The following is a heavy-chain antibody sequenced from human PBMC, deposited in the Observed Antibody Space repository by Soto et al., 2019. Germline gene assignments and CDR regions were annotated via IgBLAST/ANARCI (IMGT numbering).Heavy chain of an antibody. CDR3: ARARIRAVYAFAF. V-gene: IGHV4-31*03. CDR2: IYYNGNT. J-gene: IGHJ3*01. Sequence: SETLSLTCTLSGVSITSGAYYWTWVRQHPGKGLEWIGYIYYNGNTYFSPSLKSRLTISIDTSKNQFSLKLSSVTAADTAMYYCARARIRAVYAFAFWGQGTMVTVSS. CDR1: GVSITSGAYY. D-gene: IGHD1-20*01.